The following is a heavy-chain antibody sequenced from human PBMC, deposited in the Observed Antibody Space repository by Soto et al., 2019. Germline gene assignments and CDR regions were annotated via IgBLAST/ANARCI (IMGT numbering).Heavy chain of an antibody. V-gene: IGHV3-48*02. CDR2: ISSGSKTI. J-gene: IGHJ4*02. CDR3: AREDILGVRSFDY. CDR1: GFTFSGYS. Sequence: GGTLRLSCAASGFTFSGYSVNWVRQAPGKGLEWVSYISSGSKTIYYAESVKGRFTVSRDNARNSQYLQMNSLRDEDTAVYYCAREDILGVRSFDYWGQGTLVTVSS. D-gene: IGHD3-9*01.